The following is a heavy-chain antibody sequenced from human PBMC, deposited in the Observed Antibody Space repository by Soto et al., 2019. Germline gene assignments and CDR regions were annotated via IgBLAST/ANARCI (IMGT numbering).Heavy chain of an antibody. V-gene: IGHV1-58*02. D-gene: IGHD3-3*01. CDR2: IVVGSGNT. J-gene: IGHJ3*02. CDR1: GFTFTSSA. CDR3: AYDFWSGSNDAFDI. Sequence: SVKVFCKASGFTFTSSAMQWVRQARGQRLEWIGWIVVGSGNTNYAQKFQERVTITRDMSTSTAYMELSSLRSEDTAVYHCAYDFWSGSNDAFDIWGQGKMVTVS.